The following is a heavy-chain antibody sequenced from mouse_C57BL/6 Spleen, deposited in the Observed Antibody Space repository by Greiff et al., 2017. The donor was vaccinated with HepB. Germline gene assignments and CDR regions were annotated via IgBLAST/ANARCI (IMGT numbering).Heavy chain of an antibody. V-gene: IGHV5-9-1*02. CDR3: TRDGWGLYFDY. CDR1: GFTFSSYA. CDR2: ISSGGDYI. D-gene: IGHD2-3*01. Sequence: EVHLVESGEGLVKPGGSLKLSCAASGFTFSSYAMSWVRQTPEKRLEWVAYISSGGDYIYYADTVKGRFTISRDNARNTLYLQMSSLKSEDTAMYYCTRDGWGLYFDYWGQGTTLTVSS. J-gene: IGHJ2*01.